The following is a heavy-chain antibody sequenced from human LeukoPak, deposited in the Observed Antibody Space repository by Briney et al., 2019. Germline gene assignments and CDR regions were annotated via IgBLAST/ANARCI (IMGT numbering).Heavy chain of an antibody. J-gene: IGHJ4*02. Sequence: TGGSLRLSCAASGFTFSSYDMHWVRQPPGKGLEWVSSIGSGDETYYLGSVKGRFTISRENAKNSLFLQLNSLRAGDTAVYYCVGGADPEGFDYWGQGTLVTVSS. CDR3: VGGADPEGFDY. CDR1: GFTFSSYD. CDR2: IGSGDET. V-gene: IGHV3-13*01.